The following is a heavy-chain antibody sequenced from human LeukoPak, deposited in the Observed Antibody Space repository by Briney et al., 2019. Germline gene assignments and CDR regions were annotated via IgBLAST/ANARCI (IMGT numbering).Heavy chain of an antibody. J-gene: IGHJ4*02. V-gene: IGHV1-18*04. D-gene: IGHD6-19*01. CDR2: ISAYNGNT. CDR1: GYTFTGYY. CDR3: ARDRQWLTPLDY. Sequence: PRASVKVSCKASGYTFTGYYMHWVRQAPGQGLEWMGWISAYNGNTNYAQKLQGRVTMTTDTSTSTAYMELRSLRSDDTAVYYCARDRQWLTPLDYWGQGTLVTVSS.